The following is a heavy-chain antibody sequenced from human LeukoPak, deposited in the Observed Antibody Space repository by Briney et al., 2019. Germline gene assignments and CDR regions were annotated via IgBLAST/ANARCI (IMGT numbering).Heavy chain of an antibody. D-gene: IGHD3-10*01. V-gene: IGHV1-18*01. Sequence: RASVKVSCKASGYTFTSYGISWVRQAPGQGLEWMGWISAYNGNTNYAQKLQGRVTMTTDTSTSTAYMELRILRTDDTAVYYCARGEVVRGVIITDNWFDPWGQGTLVTVSS. CDR3: ARGEVVRGVIITDNWFDP. CDR2: ISAYNGNT. CDR1: GYTFTSYG. J-gene: IGHJ5*02.